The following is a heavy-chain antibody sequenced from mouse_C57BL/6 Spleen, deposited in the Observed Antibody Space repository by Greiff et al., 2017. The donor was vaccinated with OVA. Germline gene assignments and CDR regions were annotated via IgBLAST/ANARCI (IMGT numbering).Heavy chain of an antibody. D-gene: IGHD1-1*01. CDR3: ARGLKITTVVAPHFDY. Sequence: VQLQQSGPELVKPGASVKIPCKASGYTFTDYNMDWVKQSHGKSLEWIGDINPNNGGTIYNQKVKGKATLTVDKSSSTAYMELRSLTSEYTAVYYFARGLKITTVVAPHFDYWCQGTTLTVSS. CDR2: INPNNGGT. V-gene: IGHV1-18*01. CDR1: GYTFTDYN. J-gene: IGHJ2*01.